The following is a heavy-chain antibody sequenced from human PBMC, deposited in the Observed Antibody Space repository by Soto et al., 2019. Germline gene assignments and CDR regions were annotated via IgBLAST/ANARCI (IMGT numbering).Heavy chain of an antibody. D-gene: IGHD3-3*01. V-gene: IGHV1-24*01. CDR3: ARASVSGYLHWFDP. CDR1: GYTLTELS. Sequence: ASVKVSCKVSGYTLTELSMHWVRQAPGKGLEWMGGFDPEDGETIYAQKFQGRVTITADESTSTAYMELSGLRSEDTAVYYCARASVSGYLHWFDPWGQGTLVTVSS. J-gene: IGHJ5*02. CDR2: FDPEDGET.